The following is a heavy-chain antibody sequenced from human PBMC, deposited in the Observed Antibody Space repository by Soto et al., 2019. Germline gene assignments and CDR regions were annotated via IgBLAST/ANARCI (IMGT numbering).Heavy chain of an antibody. CDR1: GFTFSSYA. V-gene: IGHV3-23*01. D-gene: IGHD3-9*01. Sequence: EVQLLESGGGLVQPGGSLRLSCAASGFTFSSYAMSWVRQAPGKGLEWVSAISRSGSSTDYAASVKGRLTISGNTSKITMYLHMNRLRAEDTAVYYCAKSSGTMALYFDWDDAFDIWGQGTMVTVSS. CDR2: ISRSGSST. J-gene: IGHJ3*02. CDR3: AKSSGTMALYFDWDDAFDI.